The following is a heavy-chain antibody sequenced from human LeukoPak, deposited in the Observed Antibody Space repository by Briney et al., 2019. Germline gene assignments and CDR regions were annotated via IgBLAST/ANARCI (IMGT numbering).Heavy chain of an antibody. V-gene: IGHV3-53*01. CDR2: INSGGST. CDR3: AGDLPLRY. Sequence: PGGSLRLSCAASGFAFSSNYMSWVRQAPGKGLEWVSIINSGGSTIYTDSVKGRFTVSRDNSKNTLYLQMNSLRAEDTAIYYCAGDLPLRYWGQGTLVTVSS. CDR1: GFAFSSNY. J-gene: IGHJ4*02.